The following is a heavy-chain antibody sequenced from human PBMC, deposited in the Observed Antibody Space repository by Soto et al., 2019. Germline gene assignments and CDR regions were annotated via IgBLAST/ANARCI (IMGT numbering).Heavy chain of an antibody. Sequence: SQTLSLTCAISGDSVSSNSAAWNWIRQSPSRGLEWLGRTYYRCKWYNDYAVSVKSRITINPDTSKNQFSLQLNSVTPEDTAVYYCARSGETTARNYYYYYYMDVWGKGTTVTVSS. CDR1: GDSVSSNSAA. V-gene: IGHV6-1*01. J-gene: IGHJ6*03. CDR3: ARSGETTARNYYYYYYMDV. CDR2: TYYRCKWYN. D-gene: IGHD4-17*01.